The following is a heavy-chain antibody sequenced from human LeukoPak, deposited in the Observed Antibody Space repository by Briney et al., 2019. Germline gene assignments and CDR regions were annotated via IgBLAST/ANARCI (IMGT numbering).Heavy chain of an antibody. CDR2: IYTSGST. CDR3: ASSIAVAAYFDY. V-gene: IGHV4-61*02. J-gene: IGHJ4*02. CDR1: GGSISSGSYY. Sequence: SETLSLTCTVSGGSISSGSYYWSWIRQHAGKGLEWIGRIYTSGSTNYNPSLKSRVTISVDTSKNQFSLKLSSVTAADTAVYYCASSIAVAAYFDYWGQGTLVTVSS. D-gene: IGHD6-19*01.